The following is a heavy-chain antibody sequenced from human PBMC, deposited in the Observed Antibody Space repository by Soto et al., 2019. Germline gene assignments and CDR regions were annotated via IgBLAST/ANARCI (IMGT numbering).Heavy chain of an antibody. CDR1: GFTFSAYW. D-gene: IGHD3-22*01. J-gene: IGHJ4*01. Sequence: PGGSLRLSCTASGFTFSAYWMTWVRQAPRKGLGWVANIKPDGSEKYYVYSVKGRFTISRDNAMNSLYLQMNSLRAEDTAVYYCATAMTMIMPKNYWGHGTLVTVSS. CDR2: IKPDGSEK. CDR3: ATAMTMIMPKNY. V-gene: IGHV3-7*03.